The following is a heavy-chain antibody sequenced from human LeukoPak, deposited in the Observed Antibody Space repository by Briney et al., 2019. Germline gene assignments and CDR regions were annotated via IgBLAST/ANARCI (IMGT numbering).Heavy chain of an antibody. V-gene: IGHV1-2*06. CDR3: ARGQSGYDFWSGYPDFDY. J-gene: IGHJ4*02. Sequence: ASVKVSCKASGYTFTGYYMHWVRQAPGQGLEWMGRINPNSGGTNYAQKFQGRVTMTRDTSTSTVYMELSSLRSEDTAVYYCARGQSGYDFWSGYPDFDYWGQGTLVTVSS. CDR2: INPNSGGT. CDR1: GYTFTGYY. D-gene: IGHD3-3*01.